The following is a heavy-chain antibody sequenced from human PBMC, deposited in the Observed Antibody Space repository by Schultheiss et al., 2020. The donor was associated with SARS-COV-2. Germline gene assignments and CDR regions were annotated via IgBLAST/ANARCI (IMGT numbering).Heavy chain of an antibody. CDR2: IYYSGST. CDR1: GGSISSGGYY. D-gene: IGHD2-15*01. CDR3: ARAPGYCSGGSCYPYGMGV. V-gene: IGHV4-61*08. J-gene: IGHJ6*02. Sequence: SETLSLTCTVSGGSISSGGYYWSWIRQHPGKGLEWIGYIYYSGSTNYNPSLKSRVTISVDTSKNQFSLKLSSVTAADTAVYYCARAPGYCSGGSCYPYGMGVWGQGTTVTVSS.